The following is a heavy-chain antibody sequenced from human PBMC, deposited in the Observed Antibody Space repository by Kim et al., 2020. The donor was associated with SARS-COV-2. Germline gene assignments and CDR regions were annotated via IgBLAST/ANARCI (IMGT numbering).Heavy chain of an antibody. J-gene: IGHJ4*02. CDR1: GGSISSYY. V-gene: IGHV4-4*07. Sequence: SETLSLTCTVSGGSISSYYWSWIRQPAGKGLEWIGRIYTSGSTNYNPSLKSRVTMSVDTSKNQFSLKLSSVTAADTAVYYCAREYLTIEMAAQGHFDYWGQGTLVTVSS. CDR3: AREYLTIEMAAQGHFDY. D-gene: IGHD2-2*01. CDR2: IYTSGST.